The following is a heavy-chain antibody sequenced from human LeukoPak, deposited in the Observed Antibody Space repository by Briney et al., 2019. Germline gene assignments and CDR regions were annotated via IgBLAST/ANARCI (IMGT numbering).Heavy chain of an antibody. Sequence: PSETLSLTYTVSGGSISSYYWSWIRQPPGKGLEWIGYIYYSGSTNYNPSLKSRVTISVDTSKNQFSLKLSSVTAADTAVYYCARQYCSSTSCSAIYYFDYWGQGTLVTVSS. J-gene: IGHJ4*02. CDR3: ARQYCSSTSCSAIYYFDY. V-gene: IGHV4-59*08. CDR1: GGSISSYY. D-gene: IGHD2-2*01. CDR2: IYYSGST.